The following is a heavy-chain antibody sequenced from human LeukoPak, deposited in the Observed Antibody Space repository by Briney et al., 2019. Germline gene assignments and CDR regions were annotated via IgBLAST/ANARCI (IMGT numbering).Heavy chain of an antibody. D-gene: IGHD5-18*01. CDR1: GGTFSSYA. CDR3: ARDTAGDDSGGFDI. J-gene: IGHJ3*02. CDR2: IIPFSGIT. V-gene: IGHV1-69*04. Sequence: GASVKVSCKPSGGTFSSYAISWVRQAPGQGLEWMGRIIPFSGITSYAQKFQGRVTITADKSTSTAYMDLSSLTSADTAVFYCARDTAGDDSGGFDIWGRGTMVTVSS.